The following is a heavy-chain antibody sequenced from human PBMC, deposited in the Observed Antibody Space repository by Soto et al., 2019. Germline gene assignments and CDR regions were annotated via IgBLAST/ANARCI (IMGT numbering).Heavy chain of an antibody. CDR1: GFTVSSNY. CDR3: ARGGSPYYDFWSGPPGGFDP. J-gene: IGHJ5*02. D-gene: IGHD3-3*01. Sequence: GGSLRLSCAASGFTVSSNYMSWVRQAPGKGLEWVSVIYSGGSTYYADSVKGRFTISRDNSKNTLYLQMNSLRAEDTAVYYCARGGSPYYDFWSGPPGGFDPWGQGTLVTVSS. V-gene: IGHV3-53*01. CDR2: IYSGGST.